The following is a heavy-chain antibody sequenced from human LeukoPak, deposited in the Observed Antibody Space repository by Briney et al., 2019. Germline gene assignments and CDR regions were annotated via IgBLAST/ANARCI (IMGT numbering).Heavy chain of an antibody. V-gene: IGHV3-21*01. CDR2: ISSSSSYI. J-gene: IGHJ4*02. D-gene: IGHD3-22*01. Sequence: GGSLRLSCAASGFTFSSYEMNWVRQAPGKGLEWVSSISSSSSYIYYADSVKGRFTISRDNAKNSLYLQMNSLRAEDTAVYYCARDPRRYYDSSGYYLPLDYWGQGTLVTVSS. CDR3: ARDPRRYYDSSGYYLPLDY. CDR1: GFTFSSYE.